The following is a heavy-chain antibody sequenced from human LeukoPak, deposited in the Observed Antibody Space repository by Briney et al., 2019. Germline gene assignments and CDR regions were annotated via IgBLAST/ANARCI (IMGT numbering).Heavy chain of an antibody. CDR2: INPRGGTT. V-gene: IGHV1-46*01. J-gene: IGHJ3*02. CDR3: ARDLVVVTGLRTRGSFDI. Sequence: ASVKVSCKASGYNFTSYYMHWVRQAPGHGLEWMGIINPRGGTTSYAQKFQGRVTVTRDTSTSTVYMELSSLRSEDTAVYYCARDLVVVTGLRTRGSFDIWGQGTMVTVSS. CDR1: GYNFTSYY. D-gene: IGHD2-21*02.